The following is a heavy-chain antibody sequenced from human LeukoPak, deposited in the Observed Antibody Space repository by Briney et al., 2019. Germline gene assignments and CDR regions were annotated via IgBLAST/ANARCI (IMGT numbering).Heavy chain of an antibody. V-gene: IGHV5-51*01. CDR2: IYPGDSDT. CDR1: GYSFISYW. CDR3: ARLPQQLVPPPSYYFDY. Sequence: GESLKISCKGSGYSFISYWIGWVRQMPGKGLGGMGIIYPGDSDTRYSPSFQGQVTISADKSISIAYLQWSSLKASDTAMYYCARLPQQLVPPPSYYFDYWGQGTLVTVSS. J-gene: IGHJ4*02. D-gene: IGHD6-13*01.